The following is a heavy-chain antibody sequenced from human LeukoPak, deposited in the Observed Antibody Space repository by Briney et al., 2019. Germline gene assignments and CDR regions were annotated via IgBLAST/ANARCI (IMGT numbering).Heavy chain of an antibody. CDR1: GFTFSDYA. CDR3: AKEDYFNSGSYPGH. Sequence: GASLRLSCAASGFTFSDYAMNWVRQAPGKGLEWVSVIGGDSAAKYYTDSAKGRFTISRDNSKNTLSLQMNSLRPEDTAVYYCAKEDYFNSGSYPGHWGQGTLVTVSS. V-gene: IGHV3-23*01. J-gene: IGHJ4*02. CDR2: IGGDSAAK. D-gene: IGHD3-10*01.